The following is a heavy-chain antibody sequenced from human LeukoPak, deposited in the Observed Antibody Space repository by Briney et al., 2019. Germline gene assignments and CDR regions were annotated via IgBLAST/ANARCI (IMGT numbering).Heavy chain of an antibody. J-gene: IGHJ4*02. V-gene: IGHV3-15*01. CDR3: TTVHYDILTGYYETYFDY. Sequence: TTGGSLRLSCAASGFIFSNYAMSWVRQAPGKGLEWVGRIKSKTDGGTTDYAASVKGRFSISRDDSKNMLYLQMDSLKTEDTAVYYCTTVHYDILTGYYETYFDYWGQGTLVTVSS. CDR2: IKSKTDGGTT. D-gene: IGHD3-9*01. CDR1: GFIFSNYA.